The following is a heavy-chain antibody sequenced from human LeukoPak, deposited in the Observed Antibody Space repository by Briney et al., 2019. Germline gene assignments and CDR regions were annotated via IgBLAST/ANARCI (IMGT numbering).Heavy chain of an antibody. Sequence: PSETLSLTCTVSGGSISSSSYYWGWIRQPPGMGLEWIGSIYYSGSTYYNPSLKSRVTISVDTSKNQFSLKLSSVTAADTAVYYCASGGSLFQHWGQGTLVTVSS. D-gene: IGHD3-16*01. V-gene: IGHV4-39*01. CDR3: ASGGSLFQH. J-gene: IGHJ1*01. CDR2: IYYSGST. CDR1: GGSISSSSYY.